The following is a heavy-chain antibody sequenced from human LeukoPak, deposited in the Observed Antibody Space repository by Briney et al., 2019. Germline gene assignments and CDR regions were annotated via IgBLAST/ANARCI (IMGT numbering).Heavy chain of an antibody. J-gene: IGHJ3*01. Sequence: SETLSLTCTVSGGSISSYYWSWIRQPAGKGLEWIGRIYTSGSTNYNPSLKSRVTMSVDTSKNQFPLKLTSVTVADTAVYYCARLRGGDYNDVFDLWGQGTLVTVSS. D-gene: IGHD4-17*01. CDR3: ARLRGGDYNDVFDL. CDR2: IYTSGST. V-gene: IGHV4-4*07. CDR1: GGSISSYY.